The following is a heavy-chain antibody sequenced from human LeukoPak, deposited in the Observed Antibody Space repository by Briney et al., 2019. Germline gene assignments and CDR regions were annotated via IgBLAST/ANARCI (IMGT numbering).Heavy chain of an antibody. Sequence: SETLSLTCTVSGGSISSYCWGWIRQPPGKGLEWIGSIYYSGSAYYNPSLKSRLTISIDTSNNQFSLKLSSVTAADTAVYYCARHAVGYCSGGSCFPDAFDIWGQGTMVTVSS. CDR2: IYYSGSA. V-gene: IGHV4-39*01. J-gene: IGHJ3*02. CDR3: ARHAVGYCSGGSCFPDAFDI. D-gene: IGHD2-15*01. CDR1: GGSISSYC.